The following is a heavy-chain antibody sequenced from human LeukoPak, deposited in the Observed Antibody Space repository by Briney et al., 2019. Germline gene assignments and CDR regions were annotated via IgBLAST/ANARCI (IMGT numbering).Heavy chain of an antibody. V-gene: IGHV3-74*01. Sequence: PGGSLRLSCAASGFTFSNGWVHWVRQAPGKGLVWVSRFDTDGSKTTYADSVKGRFTISRDNAKNTLYLQMNSLRVEDTAVYYWARSRGGFYHYWGQGTLVTVSS. J-gene: IGHJ4*02. CDR3: ARSRGGFYHY. D-gene: IGHD2/OR15-2a*01. CDR2: FDTDGSKT. CDR1: GFTFSNGW.